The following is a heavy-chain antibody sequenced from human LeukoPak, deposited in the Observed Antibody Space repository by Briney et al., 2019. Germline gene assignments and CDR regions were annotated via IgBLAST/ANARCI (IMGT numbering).Heavy chain of an antibody. CDR1: GGSFSGYY. CDR2: INHSGST. J-gene: IGHJ5*02. Sequence: SETLSLTCAVYGGSFSGYYWSWIRQPPGKGLEWIGEINHSGSTNYNPSLKSRVTISVDTSKNQFSLKLSSVTAADTAVYYCARGRTYYYDSKRNDWFDHWGQGTLVTVSS. D-gene: IGHD3-22*01. V-gene: IGHV4-34*01. CDR3: ARGRTYYYDSKRNDWFDH.